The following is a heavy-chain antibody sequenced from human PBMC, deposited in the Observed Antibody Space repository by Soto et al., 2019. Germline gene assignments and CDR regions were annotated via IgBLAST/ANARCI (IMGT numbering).Heavy chain of an antibody. CDR2: IWYDGSNK. J-gene: IGHJ4*02. Sequence: AGGSLRLSCAASGFTFSSYGMHWVRQAPGKGLEWVAVIWYDGSNKYYADSVKGRFTISRDNSKNTLYLQMNSLRAEDTAVYYCARSGIYDSSGYLDYWGQGTLVTVSS. CDR1: GFTFSSYG. CDR3: ARSGIYDSSGYLDY. D-gene: IGHD3-22*01. V-gene: IGHV3-33*01.